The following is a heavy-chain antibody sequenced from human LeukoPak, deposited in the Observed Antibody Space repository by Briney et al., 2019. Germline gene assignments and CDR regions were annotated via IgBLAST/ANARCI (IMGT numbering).Heavy chain of an antibody. V-gene: IGHV4-59*01. CDR1: GGSISSYY. CDR2: IYYSGST. J-gene: IGHJ4*02. CDR3: ARGLRDQYYYDSSGYYYFDY. D-gene: IGHD3-22*01. Sequence: SETLSLTCTVSGGSISSYYWSLIRQPPGKGLEWIGYIYYSGSTNYNPSLKSRVTISVDTSKNQFSLKLSSATAADTAVYYCARGLRDQYYYDSSGYYYFDYWGQGTLVTVSS.